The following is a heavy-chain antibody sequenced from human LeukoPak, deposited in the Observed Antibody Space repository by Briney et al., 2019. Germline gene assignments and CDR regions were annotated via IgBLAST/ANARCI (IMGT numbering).Heavy chain of an antibody. CDR3: ARDLRVYGGYDY. V-gene: IGHV3-74*01. CDR1: GFTFSSYW. Sequence: GGSLRLSCAASGFTFSSYWTHWVRQAPGKGLVWVSRINTDGSSTSYADSVKGRFTISGDNAKNTLYLQMNSLRAEDTAVYYCARDLRVYGGYDYWGQGTLVTVSS. J-gene: IGHJ4*02. D-gene: IGHD2-8*01. CDR2: INTDGSST.